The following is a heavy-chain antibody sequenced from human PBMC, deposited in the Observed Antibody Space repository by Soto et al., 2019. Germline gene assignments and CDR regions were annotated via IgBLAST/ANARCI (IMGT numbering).Heavy chain of an antibody. Sequence: RGSLRLSCAASGFTFSSYGMHWVRQAPGKGLEWVAVISYDGSNKYYADSVKGRFTISRDNSKNTLYLQMNSLRAEDTAVYYCAKDSDWTFYYGMDVWGQGTTVTVSS. D-gene: IGHD2-21*02. V-gene: IGHV3-30*18. J-gene: IGHJ6*02. CDR1: GFTFSSYG. CDR3: AKDSDWTFYYGMDV. CDR2: ISYDGSNK.